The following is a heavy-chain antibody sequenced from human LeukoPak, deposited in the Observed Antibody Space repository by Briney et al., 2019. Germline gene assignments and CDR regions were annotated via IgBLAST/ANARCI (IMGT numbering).Heavy chain of an antibody. D-gene: IGHD2-15*01. CDR2: ISGSGGST. CDR1: GFTFSSYA. Sequence: GGSLRLSCAASGFTFSSYAMSWVRQAPGKGLEWVSAISGSGGSTYYADSVKGRFTISRDNSKNTLYLEINSPRAEHTAVYYCAKRAPYCSGGSCYSGFDYWGQGTLVTVSS. CDR3: AKRAPYCSGGSCYSGFDY. V-gene: IGHV3-23*01. J-gene: IGHJ4*02.